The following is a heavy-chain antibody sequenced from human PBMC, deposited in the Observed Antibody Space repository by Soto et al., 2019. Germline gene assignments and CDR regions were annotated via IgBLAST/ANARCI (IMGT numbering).Heavy chain of an antibody. J-gene: IGHJ4*02. CDR1: GFTFSSYG. CDR3: AKSPYCSGGSCYSGLGWFDY. V-gene: IGHV3-30*18. CDR2: ISYDGSNK. Sequence: PGGSLRLSCAASGFTFSSYGMHWVRQAPGKGLEWVAVISYDGSNKYYADSVKGRFTISRDNSKNTLYLQMNSLRAEDTAVYYCAKSPYCSGGSCYSGLGWFDYWGQGTLVTVSS. D-gene: IGHD2-15*01.